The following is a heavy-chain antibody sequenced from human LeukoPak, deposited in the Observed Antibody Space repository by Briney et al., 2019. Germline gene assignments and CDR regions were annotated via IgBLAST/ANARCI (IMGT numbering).Heavy chain of an antibody. J-gene: IGHJ4*02. D-gene: IGHD3-3*01. CDR3: AREIRRITIFGVVIWGFDY. Sequence: SETLSLTCAVSGYSISSGYCWGWIRQPPGKGLEWIGSIYRSGSTYYNPSLKSRVTISVDTSKNQFSLKLSSVTAADTAVYYCAREIRRITIFGVVIWGFDYWGQGTLVTVSS. V-gene: IGHV4-38-2*02. CDR2: IYRSGST. CDR1: GYSISSGYC.